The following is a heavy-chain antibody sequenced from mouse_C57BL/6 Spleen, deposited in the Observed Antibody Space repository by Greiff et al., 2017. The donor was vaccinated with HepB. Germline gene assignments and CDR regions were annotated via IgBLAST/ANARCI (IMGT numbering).Heavy chain of an antibody. CDR1: GYTFTSYW. CDR2: IHPNSGST. Sequence: QVQLQQPGAELVKPGASVKLSCKASGYTFTSYWMHWVKQRPGQGLEWIGMIHPNSGSTNYNEKFKSKATLTVDKSSSTAYMQLSSLTSEDAAVYYCARYLGNPYAMDYWGQGTSVTVSS. CDR3: ARYLGNPYAMDY. D-gene: IGHD2-1*01. V-gene: IGHV1-64*01. J-gene: IGHJ4*01.